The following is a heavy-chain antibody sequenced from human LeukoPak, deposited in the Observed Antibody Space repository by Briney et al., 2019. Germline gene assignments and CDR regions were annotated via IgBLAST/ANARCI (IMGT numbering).Heavy chain of an antibody. Sequence: SETLSLTCAVYGGSFSGYYWSWIRQPPGKGLEWIGEINHSGSTNYNPSLKSRVTISVDTSKNQFSLKLSSVTAAGTAVYYCARVVTMIVVVYAMGPLRREYYFDYWGQGTLVTVSS. V-gene: IGHV4-34*01. J-gene: IGHJ4*02. CDR2: INHSGST. CDR3: ARVVTMIVVVYAMGPLRREYYFDY. D-gene: IGHD3-22*01. CDR1: GGSFSGYY.